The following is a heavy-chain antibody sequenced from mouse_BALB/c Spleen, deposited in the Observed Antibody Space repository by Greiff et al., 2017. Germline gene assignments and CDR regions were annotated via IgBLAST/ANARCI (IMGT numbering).Heavy chain of an antibody. D-gene: IGHD2-10*02. CDR3: AREGKYGNHPFYAMDY. Sequence: EVKLMESGGGLVKPGGSLKLSCAASGFTFSDYYMYWVRQTPEKRLEWVATISDGGSYTYYPDSVKGRFTISRDNAKNNLYLQMSSLKSEDTAMFYCAREGKYGNHPFYAMDYWGQGTSVTVSS. CDR1: GFTFSDYY. V-gene: IGHV5-4*02. CDR2: ISDGGSYT. J-gene: IGHJ4*01.